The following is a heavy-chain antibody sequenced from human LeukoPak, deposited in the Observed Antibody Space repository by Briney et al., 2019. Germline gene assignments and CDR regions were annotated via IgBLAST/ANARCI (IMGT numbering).Heavy chain of an antibody. CDR1: GTTVSSNY. CDR2: ISGSGGST. J-gene: IGHJ4*02. CDR3: AKDVVGVAVAGY. V-gene: IGHV3-23*01. D-gene: IGHD6-19*01. Sequence: PGGSLRLSCAASGTTVSSNYMNWVRQAPGKGLEWVSAISGSGGSTYYADSVKGRFTISRDISKNTLYLQMNSLRVEDTAVYYCAKDVVGVAVAGYWGQGTLVTVSS.